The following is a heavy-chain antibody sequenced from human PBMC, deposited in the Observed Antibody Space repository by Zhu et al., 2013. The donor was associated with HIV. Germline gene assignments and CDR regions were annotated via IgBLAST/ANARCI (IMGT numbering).Heavy chain of an antibody. CDR2: IIPIFGIA. CDR3: AGGDSGTIGDY. J-gene: IGHJ4*02. V-gene: IGHV1-69*17. D-gene: IGHD5-12*01. CDR1: GGTFSSYA. Sequence: QVQLVQSGAEVKKPASSVKVSCKASGGTFSSYAINWVRQAPGQGPEWMGGIIPIFGIANYAQKFQGRVTITADKSTSTAYMELSSLRSEDTAVYYCAGGDSGTIGDYWGQGTLLTVSS.